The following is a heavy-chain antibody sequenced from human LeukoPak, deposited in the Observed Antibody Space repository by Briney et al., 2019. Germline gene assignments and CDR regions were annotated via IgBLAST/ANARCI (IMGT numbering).Heavy chain of an antibody. CDR2: IANSGST. CDR1: GDSISRYH. Sequence: SGTLSLTCTVSGDSISRYHRTWIRQPPGKGLEWIGYIANSGSTNYNPSLKSRVTISVDSSKNQLSLKLSSVTAADTALYYCAKLTMTDAFDIWGQGTMVT. V-gene: IGHV4-59*08. J-gene: IGHJ3*02. D-gene: IGHD3-22*01. CDR3: AKLTMTDAFDI.